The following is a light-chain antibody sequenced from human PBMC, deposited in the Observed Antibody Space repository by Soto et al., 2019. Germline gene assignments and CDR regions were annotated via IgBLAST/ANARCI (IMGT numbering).Light chain of an antibody. CDR1: QNINSY. CDR3: QQRSSWPFT. V-gene: IGKV3-11*01. J-gene: IGKJ3*01. Sequence: EIVLTQSPATLSLSPGERATLSCRASQNINSYLAWYQQKPGQAPRLLIYAPSNRATGIPARFSGSGSGTDFPLSISSLEPEDFAVYYCQQRSSWPFTFGPGTKVDIK. CDR2: APS.